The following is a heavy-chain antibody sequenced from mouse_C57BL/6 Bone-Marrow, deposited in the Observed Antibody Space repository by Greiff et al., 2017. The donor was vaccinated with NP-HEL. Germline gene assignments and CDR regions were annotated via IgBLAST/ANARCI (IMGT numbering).Heavy chain of an antibody. J-gene: IGHJ2*01. CDR1: GFTFSDYG. V-gene: IGHV5-17*01. Sequence: DVMLVESGGGLVKPGGSLKLSCAASGFTFSDYGMHWVRQAPEKGLERVAYISSGSSTIYYADTVKGRFTISRDKAKNTLFLQMTSLRSEDTAMYYCARGPPTLFALYWGQGTTLTVSS. CDR3: ARGPPTLFALY. CDR2: ISSGSSTI. D-gene: IGHD6-1*01.